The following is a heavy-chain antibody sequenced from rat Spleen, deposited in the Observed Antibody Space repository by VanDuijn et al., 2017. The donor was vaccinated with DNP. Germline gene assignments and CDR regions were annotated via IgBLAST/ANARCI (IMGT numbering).Heavy chain of an antibody. CDR1: GFTFSSYW. CDR3: SNVGPYGGPDY. CDR2: INTDGDNT. V-gene: IGHV5-58*01. J-gene: IGHJ2*01. Sequence: EVQLVETGGGLVQPGRSLKLSCVGSGFTFSSYWMFWIRQAPGKGLEWIASINTDGDNTYYPDSVKGRFTISRDNAENTVYLRMNSLRSEDTATYYCSNVGPYGGPDYWGQGVMVTVSS. D-gene: IGHD1-11*01.